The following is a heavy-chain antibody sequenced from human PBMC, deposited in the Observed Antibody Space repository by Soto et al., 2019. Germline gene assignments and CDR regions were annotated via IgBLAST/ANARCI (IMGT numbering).Heavy chain of an antibody. CDR1: GFTFSSYS. CDR3: ARGSIAAYEGYYCGMDV. D-gene: IGHD6-6*01. Sequence: PGGSLRLSCAASGFTFSSYSMNWVRQAPGKGLEWVSYISSSSSTIYYADSVKGRFTISRDNAKNSLYLQMNSLRDEDTAVYYCARGSIAAYEGYYCGMDVWGQGTTVTVSS. V-gene: IGHV3-48*02. J-gene: IGHJ6*02. CDR2: ISSSSSTI.